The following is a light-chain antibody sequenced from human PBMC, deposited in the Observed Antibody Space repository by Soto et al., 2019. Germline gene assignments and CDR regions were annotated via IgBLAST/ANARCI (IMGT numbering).Light chain of an antibody. CDR2: RDN. CDR3: AAWDDSLSGVV. CDR1: TSNIRNNY. V-gene: IGLV1-47*01. J-gene: IGLJ2*01. Sequence: QSVLTQPPSASGTPGQRVTISCSGSTSNIRNNYVYWYHQLPGTAPKLLIYRDNQRPSGVPDRFSGSKSGTSASLAISGLRSEDEADYYCAAWDDSLSGVVFGGGTKLTVL.